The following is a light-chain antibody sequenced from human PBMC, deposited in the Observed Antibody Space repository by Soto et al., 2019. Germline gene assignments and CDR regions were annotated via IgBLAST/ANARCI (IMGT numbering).Light chain of an antibody. CDR3: QTWGTGIRV. CDR2: VNSDGSH. CDR1: SGHSSYA. V-gene: IGLV4-69*01. Sequence: QPVLTQSPSASASLGASVKLTCTLSSGHSSYAIAWHQQQPEKGPRYLMTVNSDGSHSEGDGIPDRFSGSSSGAERYLTISSLQSEDEADYYCQTWGTGIRVFGGGTKVTVL. J-gene: IGLJ3*02.